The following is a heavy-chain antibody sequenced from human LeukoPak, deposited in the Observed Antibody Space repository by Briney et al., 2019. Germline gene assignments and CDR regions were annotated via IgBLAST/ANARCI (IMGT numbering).Heavy chain of an antibody. J-gene: IGHJ3*02. D-gene: IGHD3-9*01. CDR2: IYTSGST. CDR1: GGSISSYY. Sequence: SETLSLTCTVSGGSISSYYWSWIRQPAGKGLEWIRRIYTSGSTNYNPSLKSRVTMSVDTSKNQFSLKLSSVTAADTAVYYCARGGAPNYDILTGTFDIWGQGTMVTVSS. CDR3: ARGGAPNYDILTGTFDI. V-gene: IGHV4-4*07.